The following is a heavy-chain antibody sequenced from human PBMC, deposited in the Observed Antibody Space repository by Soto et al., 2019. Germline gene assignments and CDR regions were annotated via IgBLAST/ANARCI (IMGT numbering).Heavy chain of an antibody. CDR3: ATLPTAPTYYYYGMDV. CDR1: GFPFSAFA. CDR2: IGGSGASI. V-gene: IGHV3-23*01. Sequence: GGSLILSCATSGFPFSAFAMNWVRHAPGKGLEWVSGIGGSGASIYYADSVKGRFTISRDNSKNTVYLQMNSLRAEDTAVYYCATLPTAPTYYYYGMDVWGQGTTVTVSS. J-gene: IGHJ6*02. D-gene: IGHD2-21*02.